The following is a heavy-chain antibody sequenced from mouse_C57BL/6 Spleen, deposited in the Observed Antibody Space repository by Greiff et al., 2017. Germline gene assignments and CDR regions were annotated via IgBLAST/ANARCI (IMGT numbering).Heavy chain of an antibody. CDR3: TRRGYGYFDV. CDR1: GYTFTDYE. Sequence: QVQLKQSGAELVRPGASVTLSCKASGYTFTDYEMHWVKQTPVHGLEWIGAIDPETGGTAYNQKFKGKAILTADKSSSTAYMELRSLTSEDSAVYYCTRRGYGYFDVWGTGTTVTVSS. J-gene: IGHJ1*03. V-gene: IGHV1-15*01. CDR2: IDPETGGT.